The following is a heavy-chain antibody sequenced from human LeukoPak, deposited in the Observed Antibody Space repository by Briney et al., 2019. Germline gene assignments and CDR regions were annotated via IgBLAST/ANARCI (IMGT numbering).Heavy chain of an antibody. CDR3: AKGSRWLLFSDFDY. D-gene: IGHD2-15*01. Sequence: GGSLRLSCAASGFTFSSYGMHWVRQAPGKGLEWVAVIWYDGSNKYYADSVKGRFTISRDNSKNTLYLQMNSLRAEDMALYYCAKGSRWLLFSDFDYWGQGTLVTVSS. J-gene: IGHJ4*02. V-gene: IGHV3-30*02. CDR2: IWYDGSNK. CDR1: GFTFSSYG.